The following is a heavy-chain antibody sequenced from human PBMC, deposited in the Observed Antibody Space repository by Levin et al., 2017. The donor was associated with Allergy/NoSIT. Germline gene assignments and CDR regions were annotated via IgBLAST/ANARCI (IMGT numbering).Heavy chain of an antibody. Sequence: RSQTLSLTCAVSGGSISTANWWSWIRQPPGKGLEGIGEIYRSGDTNHNPSLRSRVTMSVDKSKNHFSLKLSSVTAADTAVYYCATVEGLFCSGVSCSYSFHYWGQGALVTVSS. CDR1: GGSISTANW. CDR2: IYRSGDT. V-gene: IGHV4-4*02. J-gene: IGHJ4*02. D-gene: IGHD3-9*01. CDR3: ATVEGLFCSGVSCSYSFHY.